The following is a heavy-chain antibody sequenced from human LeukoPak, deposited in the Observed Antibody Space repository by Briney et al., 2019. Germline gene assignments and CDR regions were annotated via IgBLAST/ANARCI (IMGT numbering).Heavy chain of an antibody. CDR3: ARGKNRTFFDY. Sequence: PSETLSLTCTVSGGSISTYYWNWIRQPPGKGLEWIGYIYHSGSTNYNPSLKSRVTISVDTSKNQFSLKLSSVTAADTAVYYCARGKNRTFFDYWGQGTLVTVSS. D-gene: IGHD3-16*01. V-gene: IGHV4-4*09. CDR2: IYHSGST. J-gene: IGHJ4*02. CDR1: GGSISTYY.